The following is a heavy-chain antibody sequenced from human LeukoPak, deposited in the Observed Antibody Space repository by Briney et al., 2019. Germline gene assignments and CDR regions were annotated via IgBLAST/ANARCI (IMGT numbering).Heavy chain of an antibody. D-gene: IGHD6-19*01. CDR1: GGSISSYY. CDR2: IYYSGST. J-gene: IGHJ4*02. CDR3: ARGIWNSSGWGYFDY. Sequence: RASETLSLTCTVSGGSISSYYWSWIRQPPGKGLEWIGYIYYSGSTNYNPPLKSRVTISIDTSKNQFSLKLTSVTAADTAVYYCARGIWNSSGWGYFDYWGQGTLVSVSS. V-gene: IGHV4-59*01.